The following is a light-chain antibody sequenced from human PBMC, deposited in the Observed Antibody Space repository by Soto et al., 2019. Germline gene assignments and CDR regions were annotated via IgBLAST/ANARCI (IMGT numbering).Light chain of an antibody. Sequence: DIVMTQSPDSLAVSLGERPTINCKSSPSILYSSNNKNYLAWYQQKPGQPPKMVIYWASNRVPGVPDRFSGSGSGTDFTLTISSLQAEDVAVYYCHQYYTSLWTFGQGTKVEIK. V-gene: IGKV4-1*01. CDR2: WAS. CDR3: HQYYTSLWT. CDR1: PSILYSSNNKNY. J-gene: IGKJ1*01.